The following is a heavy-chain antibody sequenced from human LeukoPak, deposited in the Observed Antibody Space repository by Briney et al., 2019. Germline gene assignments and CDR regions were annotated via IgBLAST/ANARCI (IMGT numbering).Heavy chain of an antibody. D-gene: IGHD1-26*01. CDR3: ARHWEGVESDAFDI. Sequence: GGSLRLSCAASGFTFEIDWMSWVRQAPGKGLEWVANIRKDGSEKNYVDSVKGRFTISRDNAKNSLYLQMNSLRADDTALYYCARHWEGVESDAFDIWGQGTMVTVSS. V-gene: IGHV3-7*04. J-gene: IGHJ3*02. CDR2: IRKDGSEK. CDR1: GFTFEIDW.